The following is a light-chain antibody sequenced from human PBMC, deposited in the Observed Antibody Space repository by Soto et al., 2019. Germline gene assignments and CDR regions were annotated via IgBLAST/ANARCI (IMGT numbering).Light chain of an antibody. V-gene: IGLV2-14*01. CDR1: SSDVGGYNY. Sequence: QSALTQPASVSGSPGQSITISCTGTSSDVGGYNYVSWYQQHPDKAPKLLIYDVTYRPSGVSSRFSGSKSGNTASLTISGLQAEDEADYYCSSYSSSSTLYVFGTGTQLTVL. J-gene: IGLJ1*01. CDR2: DVT. CDR3: SSYSSSSTLYV.